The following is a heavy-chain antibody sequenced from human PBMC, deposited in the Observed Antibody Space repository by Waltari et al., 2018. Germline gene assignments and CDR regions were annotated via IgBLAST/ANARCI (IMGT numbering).Heavy chain of an antibody. CDR2: ISYDGSNK. V-gene: IGHV3-30*18. J-gene: IGHJ4*02. D-gene: IGHD3-3*01. CDR3: AKVAVVLRFLEWSDY. Sequence: QVQLVESGGGVVQPGRSLRLSCAASGFTFSSYGMHWVRQAPGKGLEWVAVISYDGSNKYYADSVKGRFTISRDNSKNTLYLQMNSLRAEDTAVYYCAKVAVVLRFLEWSDYWGQGTLVTVSS. CDR1: GFTFSSYG.